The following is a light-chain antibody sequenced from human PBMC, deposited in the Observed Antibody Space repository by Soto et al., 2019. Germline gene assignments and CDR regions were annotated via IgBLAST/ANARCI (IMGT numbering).Light chain of an antibody. J-gene: IGKJ1*01. V-gene: IGKV1-5*03. CDR3: QQYNNWPET. CDR1: QSISSW. CDR2: KAS. Sequence: DIQMTQSPSTLSSSVGDRVTLTCRASQSISSWLAWYQQKPGKAPKLLIYKASSLESGVPSRFRGSGSGTEFTLAISSLQPEDFETYYCQQYNNWPETFGQGTKVDIK.